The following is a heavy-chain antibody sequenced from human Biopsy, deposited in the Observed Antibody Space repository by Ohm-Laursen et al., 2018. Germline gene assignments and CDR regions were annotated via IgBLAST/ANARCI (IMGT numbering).Heavy chain of an antibody. CDR1: GYAVTEFS. CDR3: AADINVWNVNY. J-gene: IGHJ4*02. V-gene: IGHV1-24*01. D-gene: IGHD1-1*01. Sequence: ASVKVSCKVSGYAVTEFSMHWVRQAPGKGLEWMGGFAPENGKTIYAQKFQGRVTMSEDTSTDTAYMELSSLRSEDTAVYYCAADINVWNVNYWGQGTQVTVSS. CDR2: FAPENGKT.